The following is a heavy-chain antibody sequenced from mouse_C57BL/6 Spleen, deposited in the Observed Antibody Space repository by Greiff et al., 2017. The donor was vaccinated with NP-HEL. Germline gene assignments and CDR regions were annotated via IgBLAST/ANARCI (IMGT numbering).Heavy chain of an antibody. CDR1: GYAFSSYW. D-gene: IGHD1-1*02. CDR2: IYPGDGDT. V-gene: IGHV1-80*01. CDR3: AREGEYGPLDY. J-gene: IGHJ2*01. Sequence: QVQLQQSGAELVKPGASVKISCKASGYAFSSYWMNWVKQRPGKGLEWIGQIYPGDGDTNYNGKFKGKATLTADKSSSTAYMQLSSLTSEDSAVYFCAREGEYGPLDYWGQGTTLTVSS.